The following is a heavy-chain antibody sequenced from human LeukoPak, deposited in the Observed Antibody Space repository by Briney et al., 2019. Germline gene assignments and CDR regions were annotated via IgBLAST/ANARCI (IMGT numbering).Heavy chain of an antibody. V-gene: IGHV3-48*02. CDR3: ARVAGDYDFSGYHAAFDF. CDR1: GFPFSSHS. Sequence: GGSLRLSCAASGFPFSSHSMNWVRQAPGKGLEWVSYISVSASTIYYADSVKGRFNISRDNAKNSLYLQMNSLRDEDTAVYYCARVAGDYDFSGYHAAFDFWGQGTMVTVSS. CDR2: ISVSASTI. D-gene: IGHD3-22*01. J-gene: IGHJ3*01.